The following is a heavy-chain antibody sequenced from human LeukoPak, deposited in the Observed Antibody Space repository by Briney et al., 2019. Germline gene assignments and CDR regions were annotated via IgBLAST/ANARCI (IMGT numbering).Heavy chain of an antibody. V-gene: IGHV4-30-2*01. D-gene: IGHD5-24*01. CDR1: GGSISSGGYY. CDR3: ARGVEMATFKDYMDV. J-gene: IGHJ6*03. Sequence: PSQTLSLTCTVSGGSISSGGYYWSWIRQPPGKGLEWIGYIYHSGSTYYNPSLKSRVTISVDRPKNHFSLKLSSVTAADTAVYYCARGVEMATFKDYMDVWGKGTTVTVSS. CDR2: IYHSGST.